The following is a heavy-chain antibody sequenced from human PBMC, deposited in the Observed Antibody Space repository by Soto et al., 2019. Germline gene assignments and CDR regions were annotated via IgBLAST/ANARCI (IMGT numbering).Heavy chain of an antibody. D-gene: IGHD2-21*01. CDR3: ARGIPRDPSYHWFEP. CDR1: GGSFSGYY. J-gene: IGHJ5*02. V-gene: IGHV4-34*01. Sequence: SETLSLTCAVYGGSFSGYYWSWIRQPPGKGLEWIGEINHSGSTNYNPSLKSRVTISVDTSKNQFSLKLSSVTAADTAVYYCARGIPRDPSYHWFEPWGQGTLVTVSS. CDR2: INHSGST.